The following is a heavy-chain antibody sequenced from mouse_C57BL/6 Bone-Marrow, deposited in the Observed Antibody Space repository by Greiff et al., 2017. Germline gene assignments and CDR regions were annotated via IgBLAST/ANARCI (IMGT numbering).Heavy chain of an antibody. J-gene: IGHJ2*01. CDR2: IYPGSGNT. D-gene: IGHD3-3*01. V-gene: IGHV1-76*01. CDR1: GYTFTDYY. CDR3: ARGSYSLGDY. Sequence: QVQLQQSGAELVRPGASVKLSCKASGYTFTDYYINWVKQRPGQGLEWIARIYPGSGNTYYNEKFKGKATLTAEKSSSTAYMQLSSLTSEDSAVYFCARGSYSLGDYWGQGTTLTVSS.